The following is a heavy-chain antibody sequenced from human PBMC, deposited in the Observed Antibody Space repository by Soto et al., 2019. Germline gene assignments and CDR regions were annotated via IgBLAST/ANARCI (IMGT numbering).Heavy chain of an antibody. CDR2: INPANGNT. CDR1: GYTFTSYN. D-gene: IGHD3-22*01. CDR3: ARVHYYDRSGYWDAFDI. J-gene: IGHJ3*02. Sequence: ASVKVSCKASGYTFTSYNIHWVRQAPGQRLERMGWINPANGNTEYSQRFQGRVTITRDTSARTAYMELSSLRSEDTAVYFCARVHYYDRSGYWDAFDIWGQGTKVTVSS. V-gene: IGHV1-3*01.